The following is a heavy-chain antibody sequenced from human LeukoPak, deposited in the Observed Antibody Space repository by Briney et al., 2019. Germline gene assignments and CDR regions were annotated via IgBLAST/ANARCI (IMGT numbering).Heavy chain of an antibody. D-gene: IGHD4-17*01. Sequence: PSETLSLTCTVSGGSISSGGYYWSWIRQPPGKGLEWIGYIYHSGSTYYNPSLKSRVTISVDRSKNQFSLKLSSVTAADTAVYYCARDPSPPYGDYLRPWGQGTLVTVSS. J-gene: IGHJ5*02. CDR1: GGSISSGGYY. V-gene: IGHV4-30-2*01. CDR2: IYHSGST. CDR3: ARDPSPPYGDYLRP.